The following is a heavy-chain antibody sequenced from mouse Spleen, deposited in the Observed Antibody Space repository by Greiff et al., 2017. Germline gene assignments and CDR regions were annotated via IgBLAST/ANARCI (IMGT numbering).Heavy chain of an antibody. CDR2: IYPGSGST. V-gene: IGHV1-55*01. CDR3: ARAAYYRYDEGGLAMDY. Sequence: QVQLQQPGAELVKPGASVKMSCKASGYTFTSYWITWVKQRPGQGLEWIGDIYPGSGSTNYNEKFKSKATLTVDTSSSTAYMQLSSLTSEDSAVYYCARAAYYRYDEGGLAMDYWGQGTSVTVSS. D-gene: IGHD2-14*01. J-gene: IGHJ4*01. CDR1: GYTFTSYW.